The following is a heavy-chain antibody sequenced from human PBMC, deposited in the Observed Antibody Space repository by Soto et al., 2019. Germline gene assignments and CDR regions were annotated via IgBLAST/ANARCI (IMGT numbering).Heavy chain of an antibody. V-gene: IGHV1-58*01. CDR3: AADPRITMVRGVILYYYYGMDV. J-gene: IGHJ6*02. D-gene: IGHD3-10*01. CDR2: IVVGSGDT. Sequence: ASVKVSCKASGFTFTSSAVQWVRQARGQRLEWIGWIVVGSGDTNYAQKFQERVTITRDMSTSTAYMELSSLRSEDTAVYYCAADPRITMVRGVILYYYYGMDVWGQGITVPSP. CDR1: GFTFTSSA.